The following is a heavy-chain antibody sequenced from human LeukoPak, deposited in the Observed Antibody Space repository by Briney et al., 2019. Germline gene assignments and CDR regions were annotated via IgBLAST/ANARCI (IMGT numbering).Heavy chain of an antibody. CDR2: MYYSGST. V-gene: IGHV4-39*07. D-gene: IGHD3-22*01. J-gene: IGHJ1*01. CDR3: ARGGDTSGYYYFEYFHH. Sequence: PSETLSLTCTVSGDSIGSSSSYWGWIRQPPGKGLGWIGSMYYSGSTYYNPSLKSRVTISVDTSKNQFSLKLRSVTAADTAVHYCARGGDTSGYYYFEYFHHWGQGTLVTVSS. CDR1: GDSIGSSSSY.